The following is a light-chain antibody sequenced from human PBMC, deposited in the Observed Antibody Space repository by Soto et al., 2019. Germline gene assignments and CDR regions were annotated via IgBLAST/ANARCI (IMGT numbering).Light chain of an antibody. CDR2: GVT. Sequence: QSALTQPPSASGSPGQSVTISCTGTSSDVGDYNYVSWYQHHPGKAPKLMIYGVTKRPSGVPDRFSGSKSGNTASLTVSGLQAEDEADYYCSSYAGSNWVFGGGTKLTVL. V-gene: IGLV2-8*01. J-gene: IGLJ3*02. CDR1: SSDVGDYNY. CDR3: SSYAGSNWV.